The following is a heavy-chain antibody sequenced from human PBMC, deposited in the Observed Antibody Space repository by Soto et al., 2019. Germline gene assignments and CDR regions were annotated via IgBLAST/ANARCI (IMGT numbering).Heavy chain of an antibody. V-gene: IGHV3-11*01. Sequence: GGSLRLSCAASGFTFSDYYMSWIRQAPGKGLEWVSYISSSGSTIYYADSVKGRSTISRDNAKNSLYLQMNSLRAEDTAVYYCARVRYYSSGSSINWFDPWGQGSLVTVSS. J-gene: IGHJ5*02. CDR3: ARVRYYSSGSSINWFDP. CDR1: GFTFSDYY. D-gene: IGHD3-10*01. CDR2: ISSSGSTI.